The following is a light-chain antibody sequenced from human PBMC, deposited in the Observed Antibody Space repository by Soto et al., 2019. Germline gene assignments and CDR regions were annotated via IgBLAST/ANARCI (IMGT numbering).Light chain of an antibody. CDR1: QSVNSN. Sequence: EIVMTQSPATLSVSPGERATLSCRASQSVNSNLAWYQQKPGQAPRLLIYGASTRATGIPVRFSGSGSGTEFTLTISSLQSEDFAVYCCQQYNNWPYTFGQGTNLEIK. V-gene: IGKV3-15*01. J-gene: IGKJ2*01. CDR3: QQYNNWPYT. CDR2: GAS.